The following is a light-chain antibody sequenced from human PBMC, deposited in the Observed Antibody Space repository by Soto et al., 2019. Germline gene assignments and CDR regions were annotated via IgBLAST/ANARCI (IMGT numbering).Light chain of an antibody. CDR1: QSVSSY. CDR3: QQRSNWLLT. Sequence: EIVLTQSPATLSLSPGERATLSCRASQSVSSYLAWYQQKPGQAPRLLIYDASNRATGITARFSGSGSGTDFALSIRSIEPEDFAVYYFQQRSNWLLTFVGKTKVEIK. J-gene: IGKJ4*01. V-gene: IGKV3-11*01. CDR2: DAS.